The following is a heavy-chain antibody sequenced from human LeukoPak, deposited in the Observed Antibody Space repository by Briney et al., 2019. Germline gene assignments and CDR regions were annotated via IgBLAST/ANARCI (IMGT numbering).Heavy chain of an antibody. Sequence: ASVKVSCKASGYTFTGYGISWVRQAPGQGLEWMGWISAYNGNTNYAQKLQGRVTMTTDTSTSTAYMELRSLRSDDTAVYYCARVVGTQYYDFWSGSYYMDVWGKGTTVTVSS. CDR3: ARVVGTQYYDFWSGSYYMDV. D-gene: IGHD3-3*01. V-gene: IGHV1-18*01. CDR2: ISAYNGNT. CDR1: GYTFTGYG. J-gene: IGHJ6*03.